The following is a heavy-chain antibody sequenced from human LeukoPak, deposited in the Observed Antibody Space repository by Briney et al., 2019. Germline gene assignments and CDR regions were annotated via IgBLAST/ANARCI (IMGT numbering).Heavy chain of an antibody. D-gene: IGHD2-2*01. CDR2: IYPGDSDT. J-gene: IGHJ3*02. Sequence: GESLKISCKGSGYSFTSYWIGWVRQMPGKGLEWMGIIYPGDSDTRYSPSFQGQVSISADKSISTAYLQWSSLKASDTAMYYCARRGYCSSTSCSVVPFDIWGQGTMVTVSS. CDR3: ARRGYCSSTSCSVVPFDI. V-gene: IGHV5-51*01. CDR1: GYSFTSYW.